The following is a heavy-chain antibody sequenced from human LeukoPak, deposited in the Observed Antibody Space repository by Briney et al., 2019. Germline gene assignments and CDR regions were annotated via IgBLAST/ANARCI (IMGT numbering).Heavy chain of an antibody. CDR2: IKEDGTET. Sequence: PGGSLRLSCAASGFMFSSNWMSWVRLAPGKGLEWVANIKEDGTETYYVDSVKGRFTISRDNAKNSLYLQMNSLRAEDTAVYYCARESKESYGSSFYFWGQGTLVTVSS. CDR1: GFMFSSNW. J-gene: IGHJ4*02. D-gene: IGHD3-10*01. CDR3: ARESKESYGSSFYF. V-gene: IGHV3-7*01.